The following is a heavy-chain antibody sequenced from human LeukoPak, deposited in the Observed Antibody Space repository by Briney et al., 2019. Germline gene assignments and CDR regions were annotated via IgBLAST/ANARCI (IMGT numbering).Heavy chain of an antibody. CDR2: IKQDGSEK. CDR3: ARPGGDYYDSSGYYGEFDY. CDR1: GFTFSSYW. Sequence: GGSLRLSCAASGFTFSSYWMSWVRQAPGKGLEWVANIKQDGSEKYYVESVKGRFTISRDNAKNTLYLQMNSLRAEDTAVYYCARPGGDYYDSSGYYGEFDYWGQGTLVTVSP. V-gene: IGHV3-7*01. D-gene: IGHD3-22*01. J-gene: IGHJ4*02.